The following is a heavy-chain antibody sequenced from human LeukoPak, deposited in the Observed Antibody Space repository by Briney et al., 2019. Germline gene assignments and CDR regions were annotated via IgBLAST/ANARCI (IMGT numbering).Heavy chain of an antibody. CDR3: ARAPGVSMVRGVIMTNYYFDY. J-gene: IGHJ4*02. D-gene: IGHD3-10*01. Sequence: PSETLSLTCAVYGGSFSGYYWSWIRQPPGKGLEWIGEINHSGSTNYNPSLKSRVTISVDTSKNQFSLKLSSVTAADTAVYYCARAPGVSMVRGVIMTNYYFDYWGQGTLVTVSP. CDR2: INHSGST. V-gene: IGHV4-34*01. CDR1: GGSFSGYY.